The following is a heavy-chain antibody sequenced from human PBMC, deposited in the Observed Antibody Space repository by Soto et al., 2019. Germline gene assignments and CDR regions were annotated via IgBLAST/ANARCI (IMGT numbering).Heavy chain of an antibody. CDR3: ARDLTTTYTHYGLDV. J-gene: IGHJ6*02. V-gene: IGHV4-30-4*01. CDR2: IYYSGST. Sequence: SETLSLTCTVSGGSISSGDYYWSWIRQPPGKGLEWIGYIYYSGSTYYNPSLKSRVSISADTSKNQFSLRLSLVTAADTAVYYCARDLTTTYTHYGLDVWGQGTTVTVSS. CDR1: GGSISSGDYY.